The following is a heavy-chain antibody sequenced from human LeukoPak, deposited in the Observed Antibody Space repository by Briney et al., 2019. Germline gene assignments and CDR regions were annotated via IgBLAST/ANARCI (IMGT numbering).Heavy chain of an antibody. CDR2: TSAYNGNT. D-gene: IGHD5-24*01. Sequence: GASVKVSCKASGYTFTSYGISWARQAPGQGLEWMGWTSAYNGNTNYAQKLQGRVTMTTDTSTSTAYMELRSLRSDDTAVYYCARFDEMNGIDYWGQGTLVTVSS. CDR1: GYTFTSYG. CDR3: ARFDEMNGIDY. J-gene: IGHJ4*02. V-gene: IGHV1-18*01.